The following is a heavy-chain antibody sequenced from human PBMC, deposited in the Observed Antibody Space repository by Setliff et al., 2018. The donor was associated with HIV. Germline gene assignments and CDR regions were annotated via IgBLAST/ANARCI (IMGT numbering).Heavy chain of an antibody. Sequence: GGSLRLSCAASGFTFSSYAMSWVRQAPGKGLEWVSAISGSRGSTFYADSVKGRFTISRDNSKNTLYLQMNSLRVEDTAVYYCASNGFWSGYSTILDYWGQGTLVTVSS. D-gene: IGHD3-3*01. CDR1: GFTFSSYA. V-gene: IGHV3-23*01. J-gene: IGHJ4*02. CDR2: ISGSRGST. CDR3: ASNGFWSGYSTILDY.